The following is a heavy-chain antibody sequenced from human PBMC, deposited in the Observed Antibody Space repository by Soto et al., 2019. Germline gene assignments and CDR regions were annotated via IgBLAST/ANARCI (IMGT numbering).Heavy chain of an antibody. CDR2: FSGTGGYT. J-gene: IGHJ5*02. D-gene: IGHD2-8*01. CDR3: SRGQKAPNPLGSVDP. CDR1: GFTLSSYA. V-gene: IGHV3-23*01. Sequence: EVQLLESGGDLVQPGGSLRLSCAASGFTLSSYAMSWVRQAPGKGLEWVSTFSGTGGYTYYADSVKGRFTISRDDSKNTLFLDNNHLRSAGTGGYFRSRGQKAPNPLGSVDPLGQGTL.